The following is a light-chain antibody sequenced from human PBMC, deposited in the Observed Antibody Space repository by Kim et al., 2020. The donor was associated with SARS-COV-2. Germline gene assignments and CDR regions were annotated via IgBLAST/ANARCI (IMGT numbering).Light chain of an antibody. V-gene: IGKV1-33*01. Sequence: VGDSVTITCQASQDIRKFLNWYQDKPGKGPELLICDASTLRTGVPSRLSGSASGTHFTFTISNLQREDIATYYCQQYNNLQAITFGQGTRLESK. J-gene: IGKJ5*01. CDR3: QQYNNLQAIT. CDR1: QDIRKF. CDR2: DAS.